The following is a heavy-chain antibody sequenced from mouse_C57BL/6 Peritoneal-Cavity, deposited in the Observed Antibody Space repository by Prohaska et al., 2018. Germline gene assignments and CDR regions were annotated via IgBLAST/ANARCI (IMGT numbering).Heavy chain of an antibody. Sequence: EVKLVESEGGLVQPGSSMKLSCTASGFTFSDCYMAWVRQVPEKGLEWVANINYDGSSTYYLDSLKSRFIISRDNAKNILYLQMSSLKSEDTASYYCARDQLGFDYGGQGTTLTVSS. CDR3: ARDQLGFDY. D-gene: IGHD4-1*02. CDR1: GFTFSDCY. V-gene: IGHV5-16*01. J-gene: IGHJ2*01. CDR2: INYDGSST.